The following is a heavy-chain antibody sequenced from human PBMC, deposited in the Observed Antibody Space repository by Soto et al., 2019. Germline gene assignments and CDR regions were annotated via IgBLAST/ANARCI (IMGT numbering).Heavy chain of an antibody. V-gene: IGHV1-3*01. CDR3: ARSRPPWYSSRIAHNWFDP. D-gene: IGHD6-19*01. J-gene: IGHJ5*02. CDR1: GYTFTSYA. CDR2: INAGNGNT. Sequence: ASVKVSCKASGYTFTSYAMHWVRQAPGQRLEWMGWINAGNGNTKYSQKFQGRVTITRDTSASTAYMELSSLRSEDTAVYYCARSRPPWYSSRIAHNWFDPWGQGTLVTVSS.